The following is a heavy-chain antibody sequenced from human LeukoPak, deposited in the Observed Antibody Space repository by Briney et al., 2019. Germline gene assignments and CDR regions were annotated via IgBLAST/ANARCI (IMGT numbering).Heavy chain of an antibody. D-gene: IGHD7-27*01. J-gene: IGHJ4*02. CDR2: ISYDGSNK. Sequence: LGGSLRLSCAASGFTFSSYAMHWVRQAPGKGLEWVAVISYDGSNKYYADSVKGRFTISRDNSKNTLYLQMNSLRAEDTAVYYCARGDWGMYYFDYWGQGTLVTVSS. CDR3: ARGDWGMYYFDY. V-gene: IGHV3-30-3*01. CDR1: GFTFSSYA.